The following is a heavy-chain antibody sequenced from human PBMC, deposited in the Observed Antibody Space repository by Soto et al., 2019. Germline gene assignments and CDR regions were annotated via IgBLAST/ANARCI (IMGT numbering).Heavy chain of an antibody. CDR2: IFYSGST. Sequence: SETLSLTCTVSGGSISYYYWNWIRQSPGKGLEWIGNIFYSGSTHYNPSLKSRVTITIATSKNQFSLRLTSVTAADTAVYFCAKGRPTPKCGLDVWSQGPMVTVYS. J-gene: IGHJ6*02. CDR1: GGSISYYY. CDR3: AKGRPTPKCGLDV. V-gene: IGHV4-59*01.